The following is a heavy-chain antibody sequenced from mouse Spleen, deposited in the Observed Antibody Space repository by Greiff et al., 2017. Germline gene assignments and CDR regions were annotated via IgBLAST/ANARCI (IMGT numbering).Heavy chain of an antibody. Sequence: LVESGPELVKPGASVKVSCKASGYAFTSYNMYWVKQSHGKSLEWIGYIDPYNGGTSYNQKFKGKATLTVDKSSSTAYMHLNSLTSEDSAVYYCAVYGSSYWYFDVWGAGTTVTVSS. V-gene: IGHV1S135*01. CDR3: AVYGSSYWYFDV. J-gene: IGHJ1*01. D-gene: IGHD1-1*01. CDR1: GYAFTSYN. CDR2: IDPYNGGT.